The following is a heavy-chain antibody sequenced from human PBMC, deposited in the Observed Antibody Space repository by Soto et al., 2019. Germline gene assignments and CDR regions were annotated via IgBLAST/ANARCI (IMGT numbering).Heavy chain of an antibody. D-gene: IGHD1-1*01. V-gene: IGHV3-11*01. Sequence: LRLSCAASGFTFSDYYMSWIRQAPGKGLEWVSYISSSGSTIYYADSVKGRFTISRDNAKNSLYLQMNSLRAEDTAVYYCARETGTTSKDWFDPWGQGTLVTVSS. CDR2: ISSSGSTI. CDR3: ARETGTTSKDWFDP. J-gene: IGHJ5*02. CDR1: GFTFSDYY.